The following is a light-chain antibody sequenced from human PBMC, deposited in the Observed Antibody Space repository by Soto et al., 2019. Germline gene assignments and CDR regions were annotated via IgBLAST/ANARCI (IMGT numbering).Light chain of an antibody. CDR1: SSDVGGYNF. J-gene: IGLJ1*01. CDR3: SSYTSTSTLV. V-gene: IGLV2-14*01. Sequence: QSALTQPASVSGSPGQSITISCIGTSSDVGGYNFVSWYQHQPGKAPKLLIYEVTNRPSGVSDRFSGSKSGNTASLTISGLQSEDEADYSCSSYTSTSTLVFGSGTKVTVL. CDR2: EVT.